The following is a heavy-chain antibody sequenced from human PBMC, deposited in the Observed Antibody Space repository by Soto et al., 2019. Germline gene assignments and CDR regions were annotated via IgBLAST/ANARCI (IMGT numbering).Heavy chain of an antibody. CDR3: ANWRVTNPHVGNYYYGMDI. CDR2: IMPIFGTA. J-gene: IGHJ6*02. V-gene: IGHV1-69*12. CDR1: GGTFKSYA. Sequence: QVQLVQSGAEVKKPGASVKVSCKASGGTFKSYAISWVRQAPGQGLEWLGGIMPIFGTADYAQKFQGRVTSTAEESTSTAYMELSRRRSEDTAVYYCANWRVTNPHVGNYYYGMDIWGQGTTVTVS. D-gene: IGHD1-1*01.